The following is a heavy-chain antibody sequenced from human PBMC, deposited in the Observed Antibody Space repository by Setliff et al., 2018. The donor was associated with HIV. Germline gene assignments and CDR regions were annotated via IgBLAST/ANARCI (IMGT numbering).Heavy chain of an antibody. Sequence: PSETLSLTCAVYGDSFSGNYWSWIRQPPGKGLEWIGEINHNGVTNYSPSLKSRLTISIDTPKRQFSLKLTTATAADSGVYYCARIVATITCYDYWGQGTLVTVSS. CDR3: ARIVATITCYDY. CDR2: INHNGVT. CDR1: GDSFSGNY. J-gene: IGHJ4*02. D-gene: IGHD5-12*01. V-gene: IGHV4-34*01.